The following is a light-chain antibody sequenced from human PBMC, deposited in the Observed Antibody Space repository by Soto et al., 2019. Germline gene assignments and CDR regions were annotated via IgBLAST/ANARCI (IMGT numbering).Light chain of an antibody. CDR2: EVS. J-gene: IGLJ2*01. Sequence: QSVLTQPASVSGSPGQSITISCTGTSSDVGGYNYVSWYQQHPGKAPKLMIYEVSNRPSGVSNRFSGSKSGNTASLTISGLPAEDEADYYCSSYTSSSTLVVFGGGTNLTVL. V-gene: IGLV2-14*01. CDR1: SSDVGGYNY. CDR3: SSYTSSSTLVV.